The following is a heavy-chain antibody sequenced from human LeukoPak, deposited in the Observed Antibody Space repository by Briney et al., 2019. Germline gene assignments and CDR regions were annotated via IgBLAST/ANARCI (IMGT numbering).Heavy chain of an antibody. D-gene: IGHD3-9*01. V-gene: IGHV1-3*01. Sequence: ASVKVSCKASGHAFSMYSTYTIHWVRQAPGQRPEWMGWINAGFGETRYRQKFQGRVTLSADTSANTVYMELNSLTSEDTAVYYCARDSDTTDWAWVYWGQGTLVTVSS. CDR1: GHAFSMYSTYT. CDR2: INAGFGET. J-gene: IGHJ4*02. CDR3: ARDSDTTDWAWVY.